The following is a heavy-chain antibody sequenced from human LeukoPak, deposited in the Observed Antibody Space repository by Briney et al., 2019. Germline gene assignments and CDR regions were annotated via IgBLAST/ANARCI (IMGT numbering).Heavy chain of an antibody. D-gene: IGHD3-3*01. CDR2: ISYDGSNK. Sequence: GGSLRLSCAASGFTFSSYGMHWVRQAPGKGLEWVAVISYDGSNKYYADSVKGRFTISRDNSKNTLYLQMNSLRAEDTAVYYCAKEYDFWSGYYPDFDYWGQGTLVTVSS. CDR3: AKEYDFWSGYYPDFDY. J-gene: IGHJ4*02. V-gene: IGHV3-30*18. CDR1: GFTFSSYG.